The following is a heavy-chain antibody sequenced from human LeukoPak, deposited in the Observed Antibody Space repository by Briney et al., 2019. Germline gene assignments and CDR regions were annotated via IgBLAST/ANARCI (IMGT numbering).Heavy chain of an antibody. CDR3: ARDGYSGYAFDI. J-gene: IGHJ3*02. Sequence: GGSLRLSCAASGFTFSSYAMNWVRQAPGKGLEWVSGISGSGAGTYYADSVRGRFTISRDNSKNTLYLQMNSLRDEDTAVYYCARDGYSGYAFDIWGQGTMVTVSS. CDR2: ISGSGAGT. CDR1: GFTFSSYA. V-gene: IGHV3-23*01. D-gene: IGHD5-12*01.